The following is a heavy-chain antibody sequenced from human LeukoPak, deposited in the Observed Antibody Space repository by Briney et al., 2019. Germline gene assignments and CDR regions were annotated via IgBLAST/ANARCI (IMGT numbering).Heavy chain of an antibody. CDR1: GFTFSDYF. Sequence: GGSLRLSCAASGFTFSDYFMSWIRQAPGKGLEWVSYISSRGTTIYYADSVKGRFTVSRDNAKNSLYLHMNSLRAEDTAVYYCGRAKEDYSGYGTYEQYYYFYMDVWGKGTTVTVSS. D-gene: IGHD5-12*01. CDR2: ISSRGTTI. CDR3: GRAKEDYSGYGTYEQYYYFYMDV. J-gene: IGHJ6*03. V-gene: IGHV3-11*01.